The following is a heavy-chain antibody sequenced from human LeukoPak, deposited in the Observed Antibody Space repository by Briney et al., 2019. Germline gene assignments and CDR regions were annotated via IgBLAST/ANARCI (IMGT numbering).Heavy chain of an antibody. D-gene: IGHD1-26*01. CDR3: ARVLVSGSGGYRFDY. Sequence: SETLSLTCTVSGGSISSYYWSWIRQPPGKGLEWIGYIYYSGSTNHNPSLKSRVTISVDTSKNQFSLKLSSVTAADTAVYYCARVLVSGSGGYRFDYWGQGTLVTVSS. CDR2: IYYSGST. V-gene: IGHV4-59*01. J-gene: IGHJ4*02. CDR1: GGSISSYY.